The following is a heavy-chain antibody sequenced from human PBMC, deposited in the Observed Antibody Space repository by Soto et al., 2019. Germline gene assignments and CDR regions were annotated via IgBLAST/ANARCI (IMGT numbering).Heavy chain of an antibody. V-gene: IGHV3-11*01. CDR1: GCTFXDYY. CDR3: AIGPGWEPGLSTFYPMGV. CDR2: ISNSGSTK. J-gene: IGHJ6*02. D-gene: IGHD1-26*01. Sequence: GGALRLSCASSGCTFXDYYMSLIRQAREKGLEWVSYISNSGSTKFYADSVTGRFTISRYNAKNSLNLQINSLRVDDTAVYFCAIGPGWEPGLSTFYPMGVWGQGTTVTVSS.